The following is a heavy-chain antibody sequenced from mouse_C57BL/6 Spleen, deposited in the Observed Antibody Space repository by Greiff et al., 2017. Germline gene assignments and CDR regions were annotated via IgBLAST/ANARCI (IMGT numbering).Heavy chain of an antibody. Sequence: QVHVKQSGAELVRPGTSVKVSCKASGYAFTNYLIEWVKQRPGQGLEWIGVINPGSGGTNYNEKFKGKATLTADKSSSTAYMQLSSLTSEDSAVYFCARSGYYGSSYEAMDYWGQGTSVTVSS. CDR2: INPGSGGT. CDR3: ARSGYYGSSYEAMDY. CDR1: GYAFTNYL. V-gene: IGHV1-54*01. D-gene: IGHD1-1*01. J-gene: IGHJ4*01.